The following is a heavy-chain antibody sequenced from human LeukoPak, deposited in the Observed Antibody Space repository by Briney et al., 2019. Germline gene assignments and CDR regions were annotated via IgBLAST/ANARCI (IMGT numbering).Heavy chain of an antibody. Sequence: GGSLRLSCAASGFTFSTYWMHWVRHAPGKGLVWVSRLHGDGTFTTSADSVKGRFTISRDNAQNMVYLQMNSLRVEDTAVYYCARDLVLGSGSYGQWGQGTLVTVSS. D-gene: IGHD3-10*01. CDR2: LHGDGTFT. CDR1: GFTFSTYW. J-gene: IGHJ4*02. V-gene: IGHV3-74*01. CDR3: ARDLVLGSGSYGQ.